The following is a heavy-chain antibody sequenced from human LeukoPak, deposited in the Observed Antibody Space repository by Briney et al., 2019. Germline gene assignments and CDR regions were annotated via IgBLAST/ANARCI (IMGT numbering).Heavy chain of an antibody. CDR1: GFTFSSYA. J-gene: IGHJ4*02. CDR3: AKTLTMIVVVTGFDY. D-gene: IGHD3-22*01. V-gene: IGHV3-23*01. CDR2: ISGSGGST. Sequence: GGSLRLSCAASGFTFSSYAMSWVRQAPGKGLEWVSAISGSGGSTYYADSVKGRFTISRDNSKNTLYLQMNSLRAEDTAVYYCAKTLTMIVVVTGFDYWGQGTLVTVSS.